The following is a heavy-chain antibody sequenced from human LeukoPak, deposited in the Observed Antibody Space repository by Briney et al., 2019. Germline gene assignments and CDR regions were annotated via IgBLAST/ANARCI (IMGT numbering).Heavy chain of an antibody. D-gene: IGHD5-24*01. CDR1: GDTFSSHA. J-gene: IGHJ4*02. V-gene: IGHV1-69*13. Sequence: GASVTVSCKASGDTFSSHAISWVRQAPGQGLEWMGGIIPIFGTANYAQKFQDRVTITADESTSTAYMELSSLRSEDTAVYYSARTAVEMATITSRYYFDYWGQGTLVTVSS. CDR3: ARTAVEMATITSRYYFDY. CDR2: IIPIFGTA.